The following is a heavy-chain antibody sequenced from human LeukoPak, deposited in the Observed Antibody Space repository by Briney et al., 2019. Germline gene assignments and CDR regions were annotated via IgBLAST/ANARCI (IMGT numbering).Heavy chain of an antibody. D-gene: IGHD5-12*01. CDR2: ISAYNGNT. J-gene: IGHJ6*03. V-gene: IGHV1-18*01. CDR1: VYTFINYG. CDR3: ARQLSGYENYYYYYYMDV. Sequence: ASVKVSCKASVYTFINYGITWVRQAPGQGLEWMGWISAYNGNTNYAQKLQGRVTMTTDTSTSTAYMELRSLRSDDTAVYYCARQLSGYENYYYYYYMDVWGKGTTVSVSS.